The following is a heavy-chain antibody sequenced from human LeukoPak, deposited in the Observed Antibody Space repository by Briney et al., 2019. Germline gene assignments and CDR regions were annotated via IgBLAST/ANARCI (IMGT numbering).Heavy chain of an antibody. V-gene: IGHV3-23*01. J-gene: IGHJ4*02. D-gene: IGHD1-26*01. Sequence: GGSLRLSCAASGFTFSTYALIWVRQAPGKGLEWVSAITVTGGSTFYADSVRGRLTISRDNSKNTLYLQTSSLRAEDTAVYYCARASSGSYRLDYWGQGTLVTVSS. CDR3: ARASSGSYRLDY. CDR1: GFTFSTYA. CDR2: ITVTGGST.